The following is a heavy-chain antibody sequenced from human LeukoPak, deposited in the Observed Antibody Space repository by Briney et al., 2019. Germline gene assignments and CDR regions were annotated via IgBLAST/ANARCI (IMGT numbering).Heavy chain of an antibody. J-gene: IGHJ4*02. V-gene: IGHV3-23*01. D-gene: IGHD2-21*01. CDR1: GFTFSSYA. CDR3: AKDHESDGYPCLDH. Sequence: GGSLRLSCAASGFTFSSYAMSWVRQAPGKGLEWVSAISGSGGSTYYADSVKGRFTISRDNSRNTLDLQMSSLRAEDTAIYYCAKDHESDGYPCLDHWGQGTLVTVSS. CDR2: ISGSGGST.